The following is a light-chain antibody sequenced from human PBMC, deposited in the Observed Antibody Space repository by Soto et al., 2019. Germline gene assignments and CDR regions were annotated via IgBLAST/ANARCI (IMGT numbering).Light chain of an antibody. J-gene: IGLJ2*01. V-gene: IGLV3-21*02. Sequence: SYELTQPPSVSVSPGQTARITCGGTSIGSKSVHWYQQKPGQAPVLVVYDDSDRPSGIPERFSGSNSGNTATLTISRVEAGDEADYYCQVWDSSSDLVVFGGGTKLTVL. CDR3: QVWDSSSDLVV. CDR1: SIGSKS. CDR2: DDS.